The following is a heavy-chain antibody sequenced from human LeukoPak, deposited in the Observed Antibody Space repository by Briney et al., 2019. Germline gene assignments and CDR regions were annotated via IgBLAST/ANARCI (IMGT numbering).Heavy chain of an antibody. CDR2: IYSGGST. CDR3: ARDRRGTQHYYHYGMDV. V-gene: IGHV3-53*01. Sequence: GGSPRLSCAASGFTVSSHYMSWVRQAPGKGLERGSLIYSGGSTYYADSVKGRFTISRDNSKITMYLQMNSLRAGDTAVYYCARDRRGTQHYYHYGMDVWGQGTTVTVSS. D-gene: IGHD1-7*01. CDR1: GFTVSSHY. J-gene: IGHJ6*02.